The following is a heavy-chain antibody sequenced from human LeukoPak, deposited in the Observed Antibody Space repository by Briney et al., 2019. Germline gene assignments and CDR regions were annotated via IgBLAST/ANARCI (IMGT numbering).Heavy chain of an antibody. Sequence: SETLSLTCTVSGGSISSSTYYWGWVRQPPGEGLEWIGSIYYSGNTYYNPSLNSRVTISLDTSKNQYSLRLSSVTAADTAVYYCAVDFGSHRVVYWGQGSLVTVSS. V-gene: IGHV4-39*01. J-gene: IGHJ4*01. CDR3: AVDFGSHRVVY. CDR1: GGSISSSTYY. D-gene: IGHD3-3*01. CDR2: IYYSGNT.